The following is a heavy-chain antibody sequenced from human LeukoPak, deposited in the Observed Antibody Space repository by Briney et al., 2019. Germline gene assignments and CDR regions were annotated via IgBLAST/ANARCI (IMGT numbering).Heavy chain of an antibody. V-gene: IGHV1-8*03. CDR2: MNPNSGNT. Sequence: ASVKVSCKASGYTFTSYDINWVRQATGQGLEWMGWMNPNSGNTGYAQKFQGRVTITRNTSTSTAYMELSSLRSEDMAVYYCARFYGSGPDAFDIWGQGTMVTVSS. CDR1: GYTFTSYD. CDR3: ARFYGSGPDAFDI. D-gene: IGHD3-10*01. J-gene: IGHJ3*02.